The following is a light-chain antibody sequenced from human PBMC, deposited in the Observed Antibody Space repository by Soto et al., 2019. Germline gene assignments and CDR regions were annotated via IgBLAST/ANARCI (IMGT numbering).Light chain of an antibody. J-gene: IGLJ1*01. CDR2: DVS. V-gene: IGLV2-14*03. CDR3: LSYTSSFTYV. Sequence: QSALTQPASVSGSPGQSITISCTGTGSDVGGYNFVSWYQQHPGKAPKLIIYDVSNRPSGVSNRFSGSKSDTTASLTISGLQAEDEADYHCLSYTSSFTYVFGTGTKVTVL. CDR1: GSDVGGYNF.